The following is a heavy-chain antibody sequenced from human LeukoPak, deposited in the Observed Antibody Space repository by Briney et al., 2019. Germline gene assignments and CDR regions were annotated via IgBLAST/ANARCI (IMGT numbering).Heavy chain of an antibody. D-gene: IGHD3-10*01. Sequence: SETLSLTCAVYGGSFSGYYWSWIRQPPGKGLEWIGEINHSGSTNYNPSLKSRVTISVDTSKNQFSLKLSSVTAADTAVYYCASLGYYYGSGSYYQGLMAFDPWGQGTLVTVSS. V-gene: IGHV4-34*01. CDR3: ASLGYYYGSGSYYQGLMAFDP. J-gene: IGHJ5*02. CDR1: GGSFSGYY. CDR2: INHSGST.